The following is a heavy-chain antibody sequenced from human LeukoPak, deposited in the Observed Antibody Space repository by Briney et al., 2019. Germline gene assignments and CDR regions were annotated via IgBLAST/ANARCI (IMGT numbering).Heavy chain of an antibody. D-gene: IGHD3-22*01. Sequence: SETLSLTCAVYGGSFSGYYWSWIRQPPVKGLEWIGEINHSGSTNYNPSLKSRVTISVDTSKNQFSLKLSSVTAADTAVYYCARDPDYYDSSGYYQPYDAFDIWGQGTMVTVSS. CDR1: GGSFSGYY. CDR2: INHSGST. CDR3: ARDPDYYDSSGYYQPYDAFDI. J-gene: IGHJ3*02. V-gene: IGHV4-34*01.